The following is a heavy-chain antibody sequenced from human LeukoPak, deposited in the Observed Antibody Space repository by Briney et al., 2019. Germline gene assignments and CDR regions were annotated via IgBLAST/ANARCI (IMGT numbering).Heavy chain of an antibody. CDR1: GYTFTSYD. Sequence: ASVKVSCKASGYTFTSYDINWVRQATGQGLEWMGWMNPNSGNTGYEQKFQGRVTITRNTSISTAYMELSSLRSEDTAVYYCALKRGGRYCSSTSCSGDAFDIWDQGTMVTVSS. CDR2: MNPNSGNT. CDR3: ALKRGGRYCSSTSCSGDAFDI. J-gene: IGHJ3*02. D-gene: IGHD2-2*01. V-gene: IGHV1-8*03.